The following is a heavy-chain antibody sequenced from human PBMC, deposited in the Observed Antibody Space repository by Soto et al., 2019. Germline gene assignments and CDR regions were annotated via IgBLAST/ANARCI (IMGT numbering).Heavy chain of an antibody. CDR2: ISAYNGNT. CDR1: GYTFTSYG. J-gene: IGHJ6*02. Sequence: GXSVKVSCEASGYTFTSYGISWVRQAPGQGLEWMGWISAYNGNTNYAQKLQGRVTMTTDTSTSTAYMELRSLRSDDTAVYYCARYIVGATNYYYYYYGMDVWGQGTTVTVSS. D-gene: IGHD1-26*01. V-gene: IGHV1-18*01. CDR3: ARYIVGATNYYYYYYGMDV.